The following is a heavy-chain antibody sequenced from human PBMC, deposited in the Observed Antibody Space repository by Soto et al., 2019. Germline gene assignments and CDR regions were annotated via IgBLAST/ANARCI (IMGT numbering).Heavy chain of an antibody. J-gene: IGHJ6*02. CDR3: ARDRGNYCSGGSCYANYYYYYGIDV. V-gene: IGHV3-30-3*01. D-gene: IGHD2-15*01. CDR1: GFTFSSYA. CDR2: ISYDGSNK. Sequence: QVQLVESGGGVVQPGRSLRLSCAASGFTFSSYAMHWVRQAPGKGLEWVAVISYDGSNKYYADSVKGRFTISRDNSKNTLYLQMNSLRAEDTAVYYCARDRGNYCSGGSCYANYYYYYGIDVWGQGTTVTVSS.